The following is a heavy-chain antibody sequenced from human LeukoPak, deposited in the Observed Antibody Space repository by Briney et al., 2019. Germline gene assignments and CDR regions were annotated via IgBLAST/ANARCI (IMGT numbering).Heavy chain of an antibody. J-gene: IGHJ6*02. CDR3: ARAAYMDV. CDR2: IYSGGTT. V-gene: IGHV3-66*01. CDR1: GFIVSSNF. Sequence: GGSLRLSCAASGFIVSSNFMTWVRQAPGKGLEWVSVIYSGGTTYYADSVKGRFTISRDNSKNTLYLQLNTLRVEDTAVYYSARAAYMDVWGQGTTVAVSS.